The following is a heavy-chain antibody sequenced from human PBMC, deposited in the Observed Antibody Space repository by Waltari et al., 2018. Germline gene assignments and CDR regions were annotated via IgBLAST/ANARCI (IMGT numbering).Heavy chain of an antibody. J-gene: IGHJ4*02. CDR1: GGSISSSSDY. CDR3: ASDPHSSGWLIDY. D-gene: IGHD6-19*01. Sequence: QLQLQESGPGLVKPSETLSLTCTVSGGSISSSSDYWGWIRQPPGQGLEWIGSIYYSGRTYYNPSLKSRVTISVDTSKNQFSLKLSSVTAADTAVYYCASDPHSSGWLIDYWGQGTLVTVSS. CDR2: IYYSGRT. V-gene: IGHV4-39*01.